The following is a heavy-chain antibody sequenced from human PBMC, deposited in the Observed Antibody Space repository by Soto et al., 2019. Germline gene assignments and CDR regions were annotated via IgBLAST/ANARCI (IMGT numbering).Heavy chain of an antibody. Sequence: ASVKVSCKTSGYTFTDYYVHWVRQAPGQGLEWMGWINPNSGGTNYAQKFQGRVTVTRDTSITTAYMELSRLTSGDTAVYYCARGGAAAETNWGQGTLVTVSS. CDR2: INPNSGGT. J-gene: IGHJ4*02. CDR3: ARGGAAAETN. D-gene: IGHD6-13*01. CDR1: GYTFTDYY. V-gene: IGHV1-2*02.